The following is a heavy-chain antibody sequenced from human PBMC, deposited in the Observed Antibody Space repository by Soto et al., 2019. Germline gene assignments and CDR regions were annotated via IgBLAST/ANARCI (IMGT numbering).Heavy chain of an antibody. Sequence: TSETLSLTCAVYGGSFSGYYWSWIRQPPGKGLEWIGEINHSGSTNYNPSLKSRVTISVDTSKNQFSLKLSSVTAADTAVYYCARGRSRRMRYFDWLSNSRPQFDYWGQGTLVTVSS. V-gene: IGHV4-34*01. CDR2: INHSGST. J-gene: IGHJ4*02. D-gene: IGHD3-9*01. CDR3: ARGRSRRMRYFDWLSNSRPQFDY. CDR1: GGSFSGYY.